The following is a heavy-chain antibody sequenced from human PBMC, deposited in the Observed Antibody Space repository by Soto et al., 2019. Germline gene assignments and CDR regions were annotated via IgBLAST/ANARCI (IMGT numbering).Heavy chain of an antibody. CDR1: GGSISSSSYY. V-gene: IGHV4-39*01. CDR3: ARHKFVGPRKGVPAANRWFDP. Sequence: QLQLQESGPGLVKPSETLSLTCTVSGGSISSSSYYWGWIRQPPGKGLEWIGSIYYSGSTYYNPSLKSRVTISVDTSKNQFSLKLSSVTAADTAVYYCARHKFVGPRKGVPAANRWFDPWGQGTLVTVSS. D-gene: IGHD2-2*01. J-gene: IGHJ5*02. CDR2: IYYSGST.